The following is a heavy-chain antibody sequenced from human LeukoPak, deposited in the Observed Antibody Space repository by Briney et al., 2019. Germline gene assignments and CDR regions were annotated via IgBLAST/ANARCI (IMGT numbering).Heavy chain of an antibody. J-gene: IGHJ4*02. V-gene: IGHV3-48*01. CDR1: GFTFSAYS. CDR3: ARDYKYAFDN. D-gene: IGHD5-24*01. CDR2: IGISSGNT. Sequence: PGGSLRLSCAASGFTFSAYSMNWVRQAPGKGLEWNSYIGISSGNTKYADSVKGRFTISGDKAKNSLYPQMNSLRVEDTAVYYCARDYKYAFDNWGQGTLVTVSS.